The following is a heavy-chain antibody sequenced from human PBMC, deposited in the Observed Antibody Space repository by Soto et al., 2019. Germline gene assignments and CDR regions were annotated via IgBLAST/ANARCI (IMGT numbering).Heavy chain of an antibody. V-gene: IGHV1-18*01. Sequence: ASVKVSCKASGHTFTSYGISWVRQAPGQGLEWMGWISAYNGNTNYAQKLQGRVTMTTDTSTSTAYMELRSLRSDDTAVYYCAIATLTGTIRFDYWAQGTLVTVSS. D-gene: IGHD1-7*01. CDR3: AIATLTGTIRFDY. CDR2: ISAYNGNT. CDR1: GHTFTSYG. J-gene: IGHJ4*02.